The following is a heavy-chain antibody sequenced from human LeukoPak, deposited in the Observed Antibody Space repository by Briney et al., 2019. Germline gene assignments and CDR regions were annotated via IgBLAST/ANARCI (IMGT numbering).Heavy chain of an antibody. CDR3: ARGSPAVAAQKGDY. V-gene: IGHV1-2*02. D-gene: IGHD6-19*01. J-gene: IGHJ4*02. CDR1: GYTFTGYY. CDR2: INPHSGGT. Sequence: ASVKVSCKASGYTFTGYYMHWVRQAPGQGLEWMGWINPHSGGTNYAQKFQGRVTMTRDTSISTAYMELSRLRSDDAAVYYCARGSPAVAAQKGDYWGQGTLVTVSS.